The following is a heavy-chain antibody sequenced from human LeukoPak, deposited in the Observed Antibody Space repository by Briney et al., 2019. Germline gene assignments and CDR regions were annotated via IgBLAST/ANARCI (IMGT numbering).Heavy chain of an antibody. CDR1: GFTFDDYA. D-gene: IGHD6-19*01. Sequence: GRSLKLSCAASGFTFDDYAMHWVRQAPGKGLEWVSGISWNSGSIGYADSVKGRFTISRDNAKNSLYLQMNSLRAEDTALYYCAKDDSSGWPHYYGMDAWGQGTTVTVSS. CDR3: AKDDSSGWPHYYGMDA. CDR2: ISWNSGSI. J-gene: IGHJ6*02. V-gene: IGHV3-9*01.